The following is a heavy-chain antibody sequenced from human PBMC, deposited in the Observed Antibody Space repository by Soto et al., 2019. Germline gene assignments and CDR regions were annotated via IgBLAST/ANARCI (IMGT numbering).Heavy chain of an antibody. CDR2: IYYSGST. CDR1: GGSISSGGYY. CDR3: VRYWRSYFDY. J-gene: IGHJ4*02. Sequence: SETLSLTCTVSGGSISSGGYYWSWIRQHPGKGLEWIGYIYYSGSTYYNPSLKSRVTISVDTSKNQFSLKLSSVTAADTAVYYCVRYWRSYFDYWGQGTLVTVSS. D-gene: IGHD1-1*01. V-gene: IGHV4-31*03.